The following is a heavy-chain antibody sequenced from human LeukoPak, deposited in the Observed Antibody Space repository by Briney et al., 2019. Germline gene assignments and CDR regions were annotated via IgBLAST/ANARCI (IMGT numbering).Heavy chain of an antibody. J-gene: IGHJ4*02. Sequence: KPGGSLRLSCAASGFTFSSYSMNWVRQAPGKGLEWVSSISSSSSYTYYADSVKGRFTISRDNAKNSLYLQMNSLRAGDTAVYYCAREWGSYSRGGDYWGQGTLVTVSS. V-gene: IGHV3-21*01. CDR2: ISSSSSYT. CDR3: AREWGSYSRGGDY. CDR1: GFTFSSYS. D-gene: IGHD1-26*01.